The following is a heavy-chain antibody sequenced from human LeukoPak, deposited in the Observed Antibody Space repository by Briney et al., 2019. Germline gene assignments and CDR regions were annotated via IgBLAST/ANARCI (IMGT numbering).Heavy chain of an antibody. Sequence: NPSETLSLTCTVSGYSISSGYYWGWIRQPPGKGLEWIGSIYHSGSTYYNPSLKSRVTISVDTSKNQFSLKLSSVTAADTAVYYCARGYYDSSGYYVIRDWGQGTLVTVSS. J-gene: IGHJ4*02. CDR3: ARGYYDSSGYYVIRD. CDR1: GYSISSGYY. D-gene: IGHD3-22*01. V-gene: IGHV4-38-2*02. CDR2: IYHSGST.